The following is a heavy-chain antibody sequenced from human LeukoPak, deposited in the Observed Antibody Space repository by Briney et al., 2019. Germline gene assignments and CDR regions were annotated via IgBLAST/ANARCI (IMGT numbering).Heavy chain of an antibody. CDR2: ISAYNGNT. D-gene: IGHD2-2*02. CDR1: GYSFTSYG. V-gene: IGHV1-18*01. J-gene: IGHJ4*02. Sequence: ASVKVSCEASGYSFTSYGFSWVRQAPGQGLEWMGWISAYNGNTNYAQKLQGRVTMTTDTFTSTAYMELRSLRSDDTAVYYCARDRTEDCSSTSCYIDWGQGTLVTVSS. CDR3: ARDRTEDCSSTSCYID.